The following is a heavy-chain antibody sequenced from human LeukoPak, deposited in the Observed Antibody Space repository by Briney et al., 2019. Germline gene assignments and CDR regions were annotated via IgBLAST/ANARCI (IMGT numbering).Heavy chain of an antibody. J-gene: IGHJ3*02. CDR3: ARQGTSSYYDFWSGYYLYAFDI. D-gene: IGHD3-3*01. CDR1: GGSISSSSYY. Sequence: PSETLSLTCTVSGGSISSSSYYWGWIRQPPGKGLEWIGSIYYSGSTYYNPSLKSRVTISVDTSKNQFSLKLSSVTAADTAVYYCARQGTSSYYDFWSGYYLYAFDIWGQGTMVTVSS. V-gene: IGHV4-39*01. CDR2: IYYSGST.